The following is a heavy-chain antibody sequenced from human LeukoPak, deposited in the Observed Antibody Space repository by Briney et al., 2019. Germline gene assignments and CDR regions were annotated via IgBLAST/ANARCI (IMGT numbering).Heavy chain of an antibody. CDR1: GGSISSYY. V-gene: IGHV4-59*01. Sequence: SETLSLTCTVSGGSISSYYWSWIRQPPGKGLEWIGYIYYSGGTYYNPSLKSRVTISVDTSKNQFSLKLNSVTAADTAVYYCARNKPLDPFAIWGQGTMVTVSS. CDR3: ARNKPLDPFAI. J-gene: IGHJ3*02. D-gene: IGHD1/OR15-1a*01. CDR2: IYYSGGT.